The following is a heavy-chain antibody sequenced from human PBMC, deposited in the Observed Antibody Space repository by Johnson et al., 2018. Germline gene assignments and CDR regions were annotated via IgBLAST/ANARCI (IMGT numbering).Heavy chain of an antibody. J-gene: IGHJ6*03. V-gene: IGHV3-11*04. Sequence: QVQLVQSGGGLVKPGGPLRLSCAASGFTFSDYYMTWIRQVPGKGLEWVSYISSPGGTRHYADSVKGRFTISRDNAKNSLYLQMNSLRADDTAVYYCATSNGGNSVYYYMDVWGKGTTVTVSS. CDR3: ATSNGGNSVYYYMDV. CDR1: GFTFSDYY. CDR2: ISSPGGTR. D-gene: IGHD4-23*01.